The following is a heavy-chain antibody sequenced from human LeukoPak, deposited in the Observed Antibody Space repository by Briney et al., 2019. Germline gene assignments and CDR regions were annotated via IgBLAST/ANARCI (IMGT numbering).Heavy chain of an antibody. D-gene: IGHD2-15*01. V-gene: IGHV4-59*01. CDR3: ARVRGYCSGGSCGELGY. CDR1: GGSISSYY. J-gene: IGHJ4*02. Sequence: SETLSLTCTVSGGSISSYYWSWIRQPPGKGLEWIGYIYYSGSTNYNPSLKSRVTISVDTSKNQLSLKLSSVTAADTAVYYCARVRGYCSGGSCGELGYWGQGTLVTVSS. CDR2: IYYSGST.